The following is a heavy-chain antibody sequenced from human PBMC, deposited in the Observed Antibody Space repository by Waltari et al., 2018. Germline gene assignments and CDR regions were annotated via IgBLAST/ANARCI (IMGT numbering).Heavy chain of an antibody. CDR2: IWYDGSNK. Sequence: QVQLVESGGGVVQPGRSLRLSCAASGFTFSSYGMHWVRQAPGKGVEWGEVIWYDGSNKYYACSVKGRFTISRENSKNTLYLQMNSLRAEDTAVYYCAISRREPFDAFDIWGQGTMVTVSS. V-gene: IGHV3-33*01. CDR1: GFTFSSYG. J-gene: IGHJ3*02. D-gene: IGHD1-1*01. CDR3: AISRREPFDAFDI.